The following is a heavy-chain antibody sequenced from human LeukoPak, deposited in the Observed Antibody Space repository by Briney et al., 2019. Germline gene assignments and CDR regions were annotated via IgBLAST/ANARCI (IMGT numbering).Heavy chain of an antibody. V-gene: IGHV3-7*01. J-gene: IGHJ5*02. D-gene: IGHD2-2*01. CDR3: ARAGRYCSSTSCYQNWFDP. CDR1: GFTFCSYW. CDR2: IKQDGSEK. Sequence: TGGSLRLSCAASGFTFCSYWMSWVRQAPGKGLEWVANIKQDGSEKYYVDSVKGRFTISRENAKNSLYLQMNSLRAEDTAVYYCARAGRYCSSTSCYQNWFDPWGQGTLVTVSS.